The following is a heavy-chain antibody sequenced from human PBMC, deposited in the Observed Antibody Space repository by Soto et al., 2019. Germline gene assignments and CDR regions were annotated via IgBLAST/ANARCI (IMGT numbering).Heavy chain of an antibody. J-gene: IGHJ3*02. CDR1: GYTFTNHV. CDR3: ARDGVAVMWRDAFDI. V-gene: IGHV1-18*04. CDR2: MNPYNAHT. Sequence: ASVKVSCKTSGYTFTNHVVNWVRQAPGHGLVWVGWMNPYNAHTNYAQKLQGRVTMTTVKSTGTAYIDLRTLTSHDKALYSCARDGVAVMWRDAFDIWG. D-gene: IGHD3-3*01.